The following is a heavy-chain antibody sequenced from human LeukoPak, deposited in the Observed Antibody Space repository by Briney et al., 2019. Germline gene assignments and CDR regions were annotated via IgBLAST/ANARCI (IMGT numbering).Heavy chain of an antibody. CDR3: ARDLCSSTSCYTPGFDY. D-gene: IGHD2-2*02. CDR1: GFTSSSYG. V-gene: IGHV3-33*01. Sequence: GGSLRLSCAASGFTSSSYGMHWVRQAPGKGLEWVAVIWYDGSNKYYADSVKGRFTISRDNSKNTLYLQMNSLRAEDTAVYYCARDLCSSTSCYTPGFDYWGQGTLVTVSS. J-gene: IGHJ4*02. CDR2: IWYDGSNK.